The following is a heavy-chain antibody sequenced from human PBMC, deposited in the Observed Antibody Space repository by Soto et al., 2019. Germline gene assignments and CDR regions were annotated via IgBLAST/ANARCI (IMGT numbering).Heavy chain of an antibody. D-gene: IGHD5-12*01. V-gene: IGHV1-24*01. J-gene: IGHJ4*02. Sequence: VASVKVSCKVSGYTLTELSMHWVRQAPGKGLEWMGGFDLEDGETIYAQKFQGRVTMTEDTSTDTAYMELSSLRSEDTAVYYCARLKGVDGYNPVGIIDYWGQGTLVTVSS. CDR3: ARLKGVDGYNPVGIIDY. CDR2: FDLEDGET. CDR1: GYTLTELS.